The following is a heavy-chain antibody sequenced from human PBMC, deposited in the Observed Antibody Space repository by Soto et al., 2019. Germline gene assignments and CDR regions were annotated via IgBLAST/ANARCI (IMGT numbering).Heavy chain of an antibody. CDR2: ISYDGSNK. D-gene: IGHD2-21*02. V-gene: IGHV3-30*03. J-gene: IGHJ4*02. CDR1: GFTFSSYG. Sequence: QVQLVESGGGVVQPGRSLRLSCAASGFTFSSYGMHWVRQAPGKGLEWVAVISYDGSNKYYADSVKGRFTISRDNSKNTLYLQMNSLRAEDTAVYYCATSDEYCGGDCFSFDYWGQGTLVTVSS. CDR3: ATSDEYCGGDCFSFDY.